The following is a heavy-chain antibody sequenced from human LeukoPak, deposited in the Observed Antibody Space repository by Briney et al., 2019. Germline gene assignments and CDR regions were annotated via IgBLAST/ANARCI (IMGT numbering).Heavy chain of an antibody. J-gene: IGHJ5*02. D-gene: IGHD6-19*01. CDR1: GGSISSCGYY. Sequence: PSETLSLTCTVSGGSISSCGYYWGWIRQPPGKGLEWIGSIFYSGTTYYNPSLKSRVTISADTSKNQFSLNLSSVTAADAAVYYCARQYSSGWPWFDPWGQGTLVTVSS. CDR2: IFYSGTT. V-gene: IGHV4-39*01. CDR3: ARQYSSGWPWFDP.